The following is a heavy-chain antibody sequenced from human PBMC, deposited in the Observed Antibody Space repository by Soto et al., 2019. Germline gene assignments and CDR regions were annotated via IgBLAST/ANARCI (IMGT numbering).Heavy chain of an antibody. Sequence: QVQLVESGGGVVQPGRSLRLSCAASGFTFSSYAMHWVRQAPGKGLEWVAVISYDGSNKYYADSVKGRFTISRDNSKNPLYRQMNSLRAEDTAVYYCATKGGGPTVITYYYYYGMDVWGQGTTVTVSS. CDR2: ISYDGSNK. V-gene: IGHV3-30-3*01. CDR1: GFTFSSYA. CDR3: ATKGGGPTVITYYYYYGMDV. J-gene: IGHJ6*02. D-gene: IGHD4-17*01.